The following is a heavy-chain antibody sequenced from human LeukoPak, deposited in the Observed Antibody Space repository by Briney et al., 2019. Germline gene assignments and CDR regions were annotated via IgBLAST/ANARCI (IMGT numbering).Heavy chain of an antibody. J-gene: IGHJ4*02. CDR2: ISGSGGST. CDR3: AKDLWQYVDTAMVIDY. CDR1: GFTFSSYA. V-gene: IGHV3-23*01. Sequence: GGSLRLSCAASGFTFSSYAMSWVRQAPGKGLEWVSAISGSGGSTYYADSVKGRFTISRDNSKNTLYLQMNSLRAEATAVYYCAKDLWQYVDTAMVIDYWGQGTLVTVSS. D-gene: IGHD5-18*01.